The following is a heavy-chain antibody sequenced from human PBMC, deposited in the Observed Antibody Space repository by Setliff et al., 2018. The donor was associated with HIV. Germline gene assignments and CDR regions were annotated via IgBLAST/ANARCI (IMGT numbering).Heavy chain of an antibody. CDR1: GFTFSSYG. V-gene: IGHV3-30*02. CDR3: AAVPWGHSSLIIDH. J-gene: IGHJ4*02. D-gene: IGHD3-16*01. Sequence: GGSLRLSCAASGFTFSSYGMHWVRQAPGKGLEWVAFIRYDGSNKYYADSVKGRFTISRDNAKNSVYLQMHSLRVEDTAVYYCAAVPWGHSSLIIDHWGQGTPVTVPQ. CDR2: IRYDGSNK.